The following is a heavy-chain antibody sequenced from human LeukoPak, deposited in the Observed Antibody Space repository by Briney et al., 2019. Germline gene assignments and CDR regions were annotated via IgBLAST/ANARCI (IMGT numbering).Heavy chain of an antibody. CDR2: IYYSGST. Sequence: SETLSLTCTVSGGSISSSSYSWGWIRQPPGKGLEWIGSIYYSGSTYYNPSLKSRVTISVDTSKNQFSLKLSSVTAADTAVYYCARLDYSSSWYYFDYWGQGTLVTVSS. J-gene: IGHJ4*02. V-gene: IGHV4-39*01. CDR3: ARLDYSSSWYYFDY. D-gene: IGHD6-13*01. CDR1: GGSISSSSYS.